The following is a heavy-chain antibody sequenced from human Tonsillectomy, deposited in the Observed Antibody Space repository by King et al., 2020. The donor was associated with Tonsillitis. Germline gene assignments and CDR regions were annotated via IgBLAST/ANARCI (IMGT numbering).Heavy chain of an antibody. J-gene: IGHJ4*02. CDR3: AKDRGNRIGSPVFDD. D-gene: IGHD6-19*01. V-gene: IGHV3-23*03. CDR2: IHRGGSTT. CDR1: GFSFSNFG. Sequence: VQLVESGGGLVQPGGSLRLSGAASGFSFSNFGMNGVRQAPGKGLEWVSIIHRGGSTTYYGDSVRGRFTVSRDNSRNTLYQEMNSLRAEDTAVYYCAKDRGNRIGSPVFDDWGQGTLVTVSP.